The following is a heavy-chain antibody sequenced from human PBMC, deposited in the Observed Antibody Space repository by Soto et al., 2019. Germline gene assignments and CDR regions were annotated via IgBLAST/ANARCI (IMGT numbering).Heavy chain of an antibody. V-gene: IGHV4-39*01. CDR3: AGGWSGYYYYYYYGMDV. Sequence: SETLSLTCTVAVGSISSSSYSWGWIRPPPGKGLEWIGSIYYSGSNYYNQSLKSRVTISVDTSKNQFSLKLSSVTAADTAVYYCAGGWSGYYYYYYYGMDVWGQGTTVT. CDR1: VGSISSSSYS. D-gene: IGHD3-3*01. CDR2: IYYSGSN. J-gene: IGHJ6*02.